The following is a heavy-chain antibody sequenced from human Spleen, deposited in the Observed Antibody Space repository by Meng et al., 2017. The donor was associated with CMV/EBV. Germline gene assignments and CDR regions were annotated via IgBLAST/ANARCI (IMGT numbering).Heavy chain of an antibody. CDR3: ARVDYFDRSGYYNYYYYGMDF. V-gene: IGHV3-74*01. CDR1: GFTFSSYW. D-gene: IGHD3-22*01. J-gene: IGHJ6*02. CDR2: INTDGRSI. Sequence: GGSLRLSCAASGFTFSSYWMHWVRQPPGKGLVWVSRINTDGRSINYADSVKGRFTVSRDNAKNTLYLQMNSLRAEDTAVYFCARVDYFDRSGYYNYYYYGMDFWGQGTTVTVSS.